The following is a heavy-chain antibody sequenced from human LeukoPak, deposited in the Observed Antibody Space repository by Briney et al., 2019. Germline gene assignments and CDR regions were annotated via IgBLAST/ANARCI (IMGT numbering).Heavy chain of an antibody. CDR3: TSPNYYDSSGYYGLDY. V-gene: IGHV3-73*01. CDR1: GFTFSGSA. J-gene: IGHJ4*02. D-gene: IGHD3-22*01. Sequence: QAGGSLRLSCAASGFTFSGSAMHWVRQASGEGLEWVGRIRSKANSYATAYAASVKGRFTISRDDSKNTAYLQMNSLKTEDTAVYYCTSPNYYDSSGYYGLDYWGQGTLVTVSS. CDR2: IRSKANSYAT.